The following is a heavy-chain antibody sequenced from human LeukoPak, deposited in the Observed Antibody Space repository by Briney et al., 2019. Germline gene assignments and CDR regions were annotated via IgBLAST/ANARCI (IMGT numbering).Heavy chain of an antibody. CDR1: GFTFRNYG. CDR2: ISHDGTVK. V-gene: IGHV3-30*18. J-gene: IGHJ4*02. D-gene: IGHD2-2*01. Sequence: PGRSLRLSCAASGFTFRNYGMKWVRQAPGKGLEWVAVISHDGTVKYYADFVKGRFTISRDDSTTTLILQMNSLRVEDTAVYFCAKEGSEFSSSFLDYWGQGTLVTVSS. CDR3: AKEGSEFSSSFLDY.